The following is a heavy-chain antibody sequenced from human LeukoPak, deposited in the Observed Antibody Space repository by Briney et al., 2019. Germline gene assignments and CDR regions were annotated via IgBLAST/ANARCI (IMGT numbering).Heavy chain of an antibody. Sequence: GGSLRLSCAASGFTFTNYAMTWVRQAPGKGLEWVAATVGIGPDTYHADSVKGRFTISRDNSKNILYLQMNSLRVEDAAVYYCTKASAARCIGVFCYPFDHWGQGTLVTVSS. CDR2: TVGIGPDT. J-gene: IGHJ4*02. CDR3: TKASAARCIGVFCYPFDH. D-gene: IGHD2-15*01. V-gene: IGHV3-23*01. CDR1: GFTFTNYA.